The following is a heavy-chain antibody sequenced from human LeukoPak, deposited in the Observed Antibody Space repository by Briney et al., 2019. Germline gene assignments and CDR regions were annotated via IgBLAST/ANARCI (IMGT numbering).Heavy chain of an antibody. CDR1: GFTFSSYE. CDR2: ISSSGSTI. CDR3: ARDDRPGIAAAGTVSEAFDI. V-gene: IGHV3-48*03. Sequence: GGSLRLSCAASGFTFSSYEMNWARQAPGKGLEWVSYISSSGSTIYYADSVKGRFTISRDNAKNSLYLQMNSLRAEDTAVYYCARDDRPGIAAAGTVSEAFDIWGQGTMVTVSS. D-gene: IGHD6-13*01. J-gene: IGHJ3*02.